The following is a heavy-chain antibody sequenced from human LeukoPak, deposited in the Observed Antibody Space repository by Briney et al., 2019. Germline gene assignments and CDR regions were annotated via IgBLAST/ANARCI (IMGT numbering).Heavy chain of an antibody. V-gene: IGHV1-18*01. CDR3: ARLEAVAGPMGYYYGMDV. CDR2: ISAYNGNT. CDR1: GYTFTSYG. Sequence: ASVKVSCKASGYTFTSYGISWVRQAPGQGLEWMGWISAYNGNTNYAQKLQGRVTTTTDTSTSTAYMELRSLRSDDTAVYYCARLEAVAGPMGYYYGMDVWGQGTTVTVSS. D-gene: IGHD6-19*01. J-gene: IGHJ6*02.